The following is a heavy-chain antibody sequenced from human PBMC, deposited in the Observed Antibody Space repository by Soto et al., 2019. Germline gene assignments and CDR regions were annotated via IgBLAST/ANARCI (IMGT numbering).Heavy chain of an antibody. Sequence: GSLRLSCAASGITFSNYNMNWVRQTPGKGLEWVSYITYSSTTISYADSVNGRFTISRDNAKNSLYLQMNSLRDEDTAVYYCARAGLAPFDYWGQGTLVTVSS. V-gene: IGHV3-48*02. D-gene: IGHD6-19*01. CDR3: ARAGLAPFDY. CDR2: ITYSSTTI. CDR1: GITFSNYN. J-gene: IGHJ4*02.